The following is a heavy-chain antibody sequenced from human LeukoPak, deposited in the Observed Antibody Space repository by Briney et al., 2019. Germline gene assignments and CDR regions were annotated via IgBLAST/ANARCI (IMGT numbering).Heavy chain of an antibody. CDR2: ISYDGSNK. Sequence: GRSLRLSCAASGFTFSSYAMHWVRQAPGKGLEWVAVISYDGSNKYYADSVKGRFTISRDNSKNTLYLQMNSLRAEDTAVYYCARGLAYCGGDCYSEYFQHWGQGTLVTVSP. D-gene: IGHD2-21*02. J-gene: IGHJ1*01. CDR1: GFTFSSYA. V-gene: IGHV3-30*04. CDR3: ARGLAYCGGDCYSEYFQH.